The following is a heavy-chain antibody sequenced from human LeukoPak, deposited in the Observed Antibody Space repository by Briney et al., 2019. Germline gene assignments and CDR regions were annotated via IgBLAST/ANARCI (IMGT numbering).Heavy chain of an antibody. J-gene: IGHJ5*02. D-gene: IGHD3-10*01. V-gene: IGHV4-39*01. CDR2: IYYSGNT. CDR1: SGSISTSNYY. CDR3: ARGPRFGELLWHWFDP. Sequence: SETLSLTCTVSSGSISTSNYYWGWVRQPPGKALEWIGSIYYSGNTYYNASLKSQVSISIDTSKNQFSLKLRSVTAADTAVYYCARGPRFGELLWHWFDPWGQGTLVTVSS.